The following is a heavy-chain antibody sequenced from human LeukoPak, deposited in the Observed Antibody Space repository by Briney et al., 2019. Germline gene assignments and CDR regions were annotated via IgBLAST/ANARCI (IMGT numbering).Heavy chain of an antibody. V-gene: IGHV3-30*04. D-gene: IGHD3-22*01. Sequence: GGSLRLSCAASGFTFSAYAMNWVRQAPGKGLEWVAVISDDGRHNYYADSVKGRFTISRDNSKSTLYLQMSSLRAEDTAVYYCARENYDSSGYRNWYFDLWGRGTLVTVSS. CDR3: ARENYDSSGYRNWYFDL. J-gene: IGHJ2*01. CDR2: ISDDGRHN. CDR1: GFTFSAYA.